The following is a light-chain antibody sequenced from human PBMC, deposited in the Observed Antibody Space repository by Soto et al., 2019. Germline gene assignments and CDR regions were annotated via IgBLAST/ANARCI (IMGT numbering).Light chain of an antibody. Sequence: EIVMTQSPATLSVSPWERATLSCRASQSVSSNLAWYQQKPGQAPRLLIYGASTRATGIPARFSGSGSGTEFTLTISSLQPDDFATYYCQNYNSYSEEFGQGTKVDIK. CDR3: QNYNSYSEE. V-gene: IGKV3-15*01. CDR1: QSVSSN. J-gene: IGKJ1*01. CDR2: GAS.